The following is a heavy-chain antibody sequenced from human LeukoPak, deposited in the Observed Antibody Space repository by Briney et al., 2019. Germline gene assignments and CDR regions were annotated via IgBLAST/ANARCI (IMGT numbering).Heavy chain of an antibody. D-gene: IGHD1-7*01. V-gene: IGHV1-18*01. CDR2: ISTGNGNT. Sequence: ASVKVSCKASSDTFIRYGISWVRQAPGQGLEWMGWISTGNGNTNYGQKFQGRVTMTTDTSTATAYMELRNLRFDDTAMYYCATANNWNYALGYWGQGTLVTVSS. CDR1: SDTFIRYG. J-gene: IGHJ4*02. CDR3: ATANNWNYALGY.